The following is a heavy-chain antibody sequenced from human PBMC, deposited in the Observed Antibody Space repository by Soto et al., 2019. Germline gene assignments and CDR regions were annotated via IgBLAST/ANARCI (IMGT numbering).Heavy chain of an antibody. D-gene: IGHD3-9*01. CDR2: INAGNGNT. CDR3: ARDHPDILTTVPEFWFDP. CDR1: GYTFTSYA. Sequence: ASVKVSCKASGYTFTSYAMHWVRQAPGQRLEWMGWINAGNGNTKYSQKFQGRVTITRDTSASTAYMELSSLRSEDTAVYYCARDHPDILTTVPEFWFDPWGQGTLVTVSS. J-gene: IGHJ5*02. V-gene: IGHV1-3*01.